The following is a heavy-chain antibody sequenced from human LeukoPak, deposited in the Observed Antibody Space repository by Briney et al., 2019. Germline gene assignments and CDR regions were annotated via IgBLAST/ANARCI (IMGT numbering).Heavy chain of an antibody. D-gene: IGHD3-22*01. Sequence: SEALSLTCTVSGGSISSYYWSWIRQPPGKGLEWIGYIYYSGSTNYNPSLKSRVTISVDTSKNQFSLRLSSVTAADAAVYYCARVTGYMIEDYFDYWGQGALVTVSS. CDR1: GGSISSYY. V-gene: IGHV4-59*01. CDR3: ARVTGYMIEDYFDY. J-gene: IGHJ4*02. CDR2: IYYSGST.